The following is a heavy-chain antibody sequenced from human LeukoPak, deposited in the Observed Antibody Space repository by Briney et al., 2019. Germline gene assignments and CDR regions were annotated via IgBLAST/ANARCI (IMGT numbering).Heavy chain of an antibody. CDR2: IYYSGST. CDR3: ARLGYSVSWTDC. CDR1: GGSISSTSHY. D-gene: IGHD6-13*01. V-gene: IGHV4-39*01. J-gene: IGHJ4*02. Sequence: SETLSLTCTVSGGSISSTSHYWGWIRQPPGKGLEWIGSIYYSGSTYYNPSLRSRVTIFVDTSKNQFSLRLSSVTATDMAVYFCARLGYSVSWTDCWGQGILVTVSS.